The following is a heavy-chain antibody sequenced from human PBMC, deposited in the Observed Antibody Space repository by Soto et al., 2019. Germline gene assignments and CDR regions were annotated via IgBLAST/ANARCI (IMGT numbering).Heavy chain of an antibody. J-gene: IGHJ4*02. CDR3: ARDERRYGELPFDY. CDR2: IKSNGGDP. CDR1: GFIFTGYY. D-gene: IGHD5-12*01. Sequence: RASVKVSCKASGFIFTGYYIHWVRQAPGQGLEWMGWIKSNGGDPKYAQKFQDRVTMTRDTSMNTVYMELSSLRSDDSAVYYCARDERRYGELPFDYWGQGTLVTVSS. V-gene: IGHV1-2*02.